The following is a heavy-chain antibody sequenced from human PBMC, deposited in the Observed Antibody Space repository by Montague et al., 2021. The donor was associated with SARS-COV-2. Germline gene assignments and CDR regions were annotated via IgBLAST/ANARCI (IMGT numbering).Heavy chain of an antibody. V-gene: IGHV4-34*01. Sequence: SETLSLTCAVYGGSFSGYCWSWIRQPPGKGLEWIGEINHSGSTNNNPSLKSRVTISVDTSKNQFSLKLSSVTAADTAVYYCARVRYYGSGTSLGMDVWGQGTTVTVSS. D-gene: IGHD3-10*01. CDR3: ARVRYYGSGTSLGMDV. J-gene: IGHJ6*02. CDR2: INHSGST. CDR1: GGSFSGYC.